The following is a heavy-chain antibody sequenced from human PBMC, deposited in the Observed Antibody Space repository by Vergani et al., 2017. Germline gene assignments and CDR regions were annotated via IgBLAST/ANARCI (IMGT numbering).Heavy chain of an antibody. J-gene: IGHJ3*02. CDR2: IYSGGST. CDR1: GGSISSYY. V-gene: IGHV3-66*02. CDR3: ARDSAFDI. Sequence: VQLQESGPGLVKPSETLSLTCTVSGGSISSYYWSWIRQPPGKGLEWVSVIYSGGSTYYADSVKGRFTISRDNSKNTLYLQMNSLRAEDTAVYYCARDSAFDIWGQGTMVTVST.